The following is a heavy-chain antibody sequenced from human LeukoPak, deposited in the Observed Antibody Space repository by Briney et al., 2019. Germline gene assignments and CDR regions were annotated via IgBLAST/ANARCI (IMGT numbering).Heavy chain of an antibody. V-gene: IGHV3-30*18. Sequence: GRSLRLSCAASGFTFSSYGMHWVRQAPGKGLEWVAVISYDGSNKYYADSVKGRFTISRDDSKNTLYPQMNSLRAEDTAVYYCAKDQLGVGDYWGQGTLVTVSS. CDR1: GFTFSSYG. CDR3: AKDQLGVGDY. J-gene: IGHJ4*02. D-gene: IGHD3-3*01. CDR2: ISYDGSNK.